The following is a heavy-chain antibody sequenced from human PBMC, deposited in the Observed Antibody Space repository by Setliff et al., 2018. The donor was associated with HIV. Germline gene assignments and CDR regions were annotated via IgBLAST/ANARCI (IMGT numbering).Heavy chain of an antibody. J-gene: IGHJ4*02. CDR2: INPSGTT. V-gene: IGHV4-38-2*02. D-gene: IGHD3-22*01. CDR1: GYSISSGYY. Sequence: SETLSLTCAVSGYSISSGYYWGWIRQPAGKGLEWIGEINPSGTTNYNPSLKSRVTISVDTSKNQFSLKVSSVTAADTAVYYCARDTGKSSGLDYWGQGTLVTVSS. CDR3: ARDTGKSSGLDY.